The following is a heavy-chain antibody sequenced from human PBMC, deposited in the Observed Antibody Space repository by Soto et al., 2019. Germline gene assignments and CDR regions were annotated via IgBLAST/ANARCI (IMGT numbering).Heavy chain of an antibody. J-gene: IGHJ4*02. V-gene: IGHV4-30-2*01. CDR1: GGSISRSTYS. Sequence: SETLSLTCAVSGGSISRSTYSWNWIRQPPGKGLEWIGYIYHSGSTSYNPSLNSRVTISVDRSKNQFSLRLNSVTAADTAVYYCARDSLGSGSYDYWGQGTLVTVSS. D-gene: IGHD1-26*01. CDR2: IYHSGST. CDR3: ARDSLGSGSYDY.